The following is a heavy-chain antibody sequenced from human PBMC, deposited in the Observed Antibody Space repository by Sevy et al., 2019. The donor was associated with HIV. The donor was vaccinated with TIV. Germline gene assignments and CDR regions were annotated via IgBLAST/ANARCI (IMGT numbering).Heavy chain of an antibody. J-gene: IGHJ1*01. V-gene: IGHV3-23*01. Sequence: GGSLRLSCAASGFTFSSYAMSWVRQAPGKGLEWVSAISGSGGSTYYADSVKGRFTISRDNSKNTLYLQMNSLRAEDTAVYYCAKDLIPTHYSSSWYWVSEEYFQHWGQGTLVTVSS. CDR2: ISGSGGST. CDR1: GFTFSSYA. D-gene: IGHD6-13*01. CDR3: AKDLIPTHYSSSWYWVSEEYFQH.